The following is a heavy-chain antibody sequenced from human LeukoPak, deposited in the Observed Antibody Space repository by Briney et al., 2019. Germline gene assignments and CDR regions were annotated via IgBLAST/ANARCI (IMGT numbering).Heavy chain of an antibody. Sequence: SETLSLTCTVSGGSIGTYYWSWIRQPPGKGLEWIGYIYYNGGTNYNPSLKSRVTISVDTSNNQFSLKLSSVTAADTAVYYCARAYASGSYTLDFWGQGTLDSVSS. J-gene: IGHJ4*02. D-gene: IGHD3-10*01. CDR1: GGSIGTYY. V-gene: IGHV4-59*01. CDR3: ARAYASGSYTLDF. CDR2: IYYNGGT.